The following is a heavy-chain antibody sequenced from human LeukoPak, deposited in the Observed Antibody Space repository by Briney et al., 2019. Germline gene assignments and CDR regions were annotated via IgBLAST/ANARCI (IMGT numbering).Heavy chain of an antibody. CDR3: ARGEYSSSWYITSDY. D-gene: IGHD6-13*01. CDR2: IDHSGST. V-gene: IGHV4-34*01. J-gene: IGHJ4*02. Sequence: KTSETLSLTWALDGGSFSGYYWSWIRQPPGKGLEGIGEIDHSGSTNYNPSLKSRVTISVDTSKNQFSLKLSSVTAADTAVYYCARGEYSSSWYITSDYWGQGTLVTVP. CDR1: GGSFSGYY.